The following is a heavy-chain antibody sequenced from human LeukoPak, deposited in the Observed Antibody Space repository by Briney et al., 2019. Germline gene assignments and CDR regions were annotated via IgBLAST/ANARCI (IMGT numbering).Heavy chain of an antibody. V-gene: IGHV3-23*01. D-gene: IGHD3-22*01. J-gene: IGHJ4*02. CDR2: ISDSGGRT. CDR1: GITLSNYG. CDR3: AKRGVVIRVILVGFHKEAYYFNS. Sequence: GGSLRLSCVVSGITLSNYGMSWVRQAPGKGLEWVAGISDSGGRTNYADSVKGRFTISRDSPKKTLYLQMNSLRAEDTAVYFCAKRGVVIRVILVGFHKEAYYFNSWGQGALVTVSS.